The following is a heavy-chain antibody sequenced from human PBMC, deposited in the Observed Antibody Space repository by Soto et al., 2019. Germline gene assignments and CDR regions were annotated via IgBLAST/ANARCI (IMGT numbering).Heavy chain of an antibody. Sequence: GASVKVSCKASGYTFTNYAMHWVRQAPGQGLEWMGWINPNSGGTNYAQKFQGWVTMTRDTSISTAYMELSRLRSDDTAVYYCARGLTAGYSYGPGAFDIWGQGTMVTV. CDR1: GYTFTNYA. J-gene: IGHJ3*02. V-gene: IGHV1-2*04. CDR2: INPNSGGT. D-gene: IGHD5-18*01. CDR3: ARGLTAGYSYGPGAFDI.